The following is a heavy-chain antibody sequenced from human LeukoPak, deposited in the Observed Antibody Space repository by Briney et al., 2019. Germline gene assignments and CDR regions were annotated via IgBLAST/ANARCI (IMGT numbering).Heavy chain of an antibody. V-gene: IGHV4-38-2*02. D-gene: IGHD1-26*01. CDR3: ARSLSWGLVGAGPFDY. CDR1: GYSISSGYY. Sequence: SETLSLTCTVSGYSISSGYYWGWIRQPPGKGLEWIGSIYHSGSTYYNPSLKSRVTISVDTSKNQFSLKLSSVTAADTAVYYCARSLSWGLVGAGPFDYWGQGTLVTVSS. CDR2: IYHSGST. J-gene: IGHJ4*02.